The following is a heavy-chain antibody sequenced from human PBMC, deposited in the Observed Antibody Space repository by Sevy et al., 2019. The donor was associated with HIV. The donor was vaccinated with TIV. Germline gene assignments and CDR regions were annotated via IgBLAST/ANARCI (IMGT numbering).Heavy chain of an antibody. D-gene: IGHD2-21*02. CDR2: LSFGCGEI. CDR3: AKLGSGGGDNRHLDS. J-gene: IGHJ4*02. CDR1: GFTFSKYS. Sequence: GGSLRLSCAASGFTFSKYSMSWVRQPPGKGLEWVSTLSFGCGEINYADSVKGRFTISRDNSKNILYLQMNSLRAEDTAVYYCAKLGSGGGDNRHLDSWGQGTLVTVSS. V-gene: IGHV3-23*01.